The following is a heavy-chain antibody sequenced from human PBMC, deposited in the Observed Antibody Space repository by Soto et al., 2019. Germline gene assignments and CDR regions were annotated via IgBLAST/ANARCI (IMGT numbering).Heavy chain of an antibody. CDR1: GFTFSAFD. Sequence: QLQLVESGGGVVQPEKSLRLSCEASGFTFSAFDMHWVRQSPGKGLGWVATSSYDGDTKYYANSVKGRFTISRDNSRNTLDLQINSLRAEETAMYYCTRDWSAVIGTPFDLWGQGTMVVVSS. J-gene: IGHJ3*01. D-gene: IGHD6-19*01. CDR3: TRDWSAVIGTPFDL. CDR2: SSYDGDTK. V-gene: IGHV3-30-3*01.